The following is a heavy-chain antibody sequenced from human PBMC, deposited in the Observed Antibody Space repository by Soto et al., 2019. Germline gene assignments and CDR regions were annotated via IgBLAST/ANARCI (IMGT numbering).Heavy chain of an antibody. CDR3: ARSLDPIRLPTGITIFGVVTLHFDY. D-gene: IGHD3-3*01. CDR2: ISAYNGNT. J-gene: IGHJ4*02. CDR1: GYTFTSYG. Sequence: ASVKVSCKASGYTFTSYGISWVRQAPGQGLEWMGWISAYNGNTNYAQKLQGRVTMTTDTSTSTAYMELRSLRSDDTAVYYCARSLDPIRLPTGITIFGVVTLHFDYWGQGTLVTVSS. V-gene: IGHV1-18*01.